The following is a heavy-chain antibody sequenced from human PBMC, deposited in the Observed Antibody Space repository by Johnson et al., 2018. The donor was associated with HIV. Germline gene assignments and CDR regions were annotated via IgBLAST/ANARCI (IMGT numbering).Heavy chain of an antibody. CDR1: GFTFSSYG. CDR2: ISYDGSNK. D-gene: IGHD4-11*01. Sequence: VQLVESGGGVVQPGRSLRLSCAASGFTFSSYGMHWVRQAPGKGLEWVAVISYDGSNKYYADSVKGRFTISRDSSKNTLYLQMNSLRAEDTAVYYCGRDINYSNYVTDAFDIWGQGTVVTVSS. V-gene: IGHV3-30*03. J-gene: IGHJ3*02. CDR3: GRDINYSNYVTDAFDI.